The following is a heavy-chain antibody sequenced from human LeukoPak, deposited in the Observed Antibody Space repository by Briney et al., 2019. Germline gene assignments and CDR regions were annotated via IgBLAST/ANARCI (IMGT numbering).Heavy chain of an antibody. J-gene: IGHJ3*02. CDR1: GGSISSYY. CDR2: IYTSGST. CDR3: ARHDSSARRHDAFDI. V-gene: IGHV4-4*07. D-gene: IGHD3-22*01. Sequence: SETLSLTCTVSGGSISSYYWSWIRQPAGKGLEWIGRIYTSGSTNYNPSLKSRVTMSIDTSSNQFSLKLSSVTAADTAVYYCARHDSSARRHDAFDIWGQGTMVTVSS.